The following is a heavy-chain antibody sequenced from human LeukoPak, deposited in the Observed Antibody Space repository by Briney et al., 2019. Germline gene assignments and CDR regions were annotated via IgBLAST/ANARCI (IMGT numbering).Heavy chain of an antibody. V-gene: IGHV4-34*01. CDR2: INYSGST. CDR3: ARMAKRRQLDLRRYNYYGLDV. CDR1: GGSFSGYQ. J-gene: IGHJ6*02. D-gene: IGHD1-7*01. Sequence: SETLSLTCAIHGGSFSGYQWNWIRQPPGRGLEWIGEINYSGSTNYNPSLKSRVTISVDTSRLHFSLKVNSMTAADTAVYYCARMAKRRQLDLRRYNYYGLDVWGQGTTVTVSS.